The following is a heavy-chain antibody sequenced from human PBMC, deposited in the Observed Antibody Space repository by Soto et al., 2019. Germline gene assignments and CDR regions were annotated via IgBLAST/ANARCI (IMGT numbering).Heavy chain of an antibody. J-gene: IGHJ5*02. CDR1: GFTFSSYA. D-gene: IGHD3-22*01. CDR3: AKDSPYYYDSSGYSWFDP. V-gene: IGHV3-23*01. CDR2: ISGSGGST. Sequence: EVQLLESGGGLVQPGGSLRLSCAASGFTFSSYAMSWVRQAPGKGLEWVSAISGSGGSTYYADSVKGRFTISGDNSKNTLYLQMNSLRAEDTAVYYCAKDSPYYYDSSGYSWFDPWGQGTLVTVSS.